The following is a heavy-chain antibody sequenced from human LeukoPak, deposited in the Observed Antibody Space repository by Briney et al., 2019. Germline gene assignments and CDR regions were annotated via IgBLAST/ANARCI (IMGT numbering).Heavy chain of an antibody. CDR2: ISSSGSTI. CDR3: ARESFVRGVIRY. V-gene: IGHV3-48*03. Sequence: GGSLRLSCAASGFTFSSYEMNWVRQAPGKGLEWVSYISSSGSTIYYADSVKGRFTISRDNAKNSLYLQMNSLRAEDTAVYYCARESFVRGVIRYWGQGTLVTVSS. D-gene: IGHD3-10*01. CDR1: GFTFSSYE. J-gene: IGHJ4*02.